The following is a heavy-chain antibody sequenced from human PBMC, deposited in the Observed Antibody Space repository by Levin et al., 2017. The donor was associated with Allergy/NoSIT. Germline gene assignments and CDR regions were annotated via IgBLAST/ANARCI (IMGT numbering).Heavy chain of an antibody. CDR3: ARDLSLQQAKVDQFDY. D-gene: IGHD4-11*01. CDR2: ISNTGSTI. CDR1: GFTFSTYE. Sequence: PGGSLRLSCVASGFTFSTYEMNWVRQVPGKGLEWLAFISNTGSTIYYADSVEGRFTISRDNAKNSVYLQMSSLRAEDTAVYYCARDLSLQQAKVDQFDYWGLGTLVTVS. J-gene: IGHJ4*02. V-gene: IGHV3-48*03.